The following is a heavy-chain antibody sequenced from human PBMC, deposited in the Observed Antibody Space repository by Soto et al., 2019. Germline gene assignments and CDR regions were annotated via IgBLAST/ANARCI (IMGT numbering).Heavy chain of an antibody. J-gene: IGHJ4*02. CDR3: ARLGLEYSSSYYFDY. V-gene: IGHV1-69*13. D-gene: IGHD6-6*01. CDR2: IIPIFGTA. Sequence: SVKVSCKASGGTFSSYAISWVRQAPGQGLEWMGGIIPIFGTANYARKFQGRVTITADESTSTAYMELSSLRSEDTAVYYCARLGLEYSSSYYFDYWGQGTLVTVSS. CDR1: GGTFSSYA.